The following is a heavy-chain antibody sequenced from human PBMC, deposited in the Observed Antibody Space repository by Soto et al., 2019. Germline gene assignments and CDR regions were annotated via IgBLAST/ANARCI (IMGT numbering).Heavy chain of an antibody. CDR3: TRYPLGPVTPHLFDY. CDR2: IRSKAYGGTT. D-gene: IGHD4-4*01. CDR1: GFTFGDYA. V-gene: IGHV3-49*03. Sequence: GGSLRLSCTASGFTFGDYAMSWFRQAPGKGLEWVGFIRSKAYGGTTEYAASVKGRFTISRDDSKSIAYLQMNSLKTEDTAVYYCTRYPLGPVTPHLFDYWGQGTLVTVSS. J-gene: IGHJ4*02.